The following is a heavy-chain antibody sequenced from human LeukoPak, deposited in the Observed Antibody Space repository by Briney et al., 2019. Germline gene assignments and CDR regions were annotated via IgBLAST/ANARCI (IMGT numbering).Heavy chain of an antibody. CDR1: GYRFTMYW. D-gene: IGHD3-10*01. Sequence: GESLKISCKGLGYRFTMYWIGWVRQMPGKGLEWMAIIYPGDSDTRYSPSFQGQVTISADKSTSTAYLLWNSLKASDTAMYYCARHMGSYYYGMDVWGPGTTVTVSS. CDR3: ARHMGSYYYGMDV. J-gene: IGHJ6*01. CDR2: IYPGDSDT. V-gene: IGHV5-51*01.